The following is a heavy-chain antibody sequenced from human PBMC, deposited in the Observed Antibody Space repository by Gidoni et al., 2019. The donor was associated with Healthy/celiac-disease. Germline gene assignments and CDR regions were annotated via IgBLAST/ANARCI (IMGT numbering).Heavy chain of an antibody. J-gene: IGHJ4*02. CDR3: AKDGWDGYSGYDAFDY. D-gene: IGHD5-12*01. V-gene: IGHV3-30*18. CDR2: ISYDGSNK. Sequence: QVQLVESGGGVVQPGRSLRLSCAASGFTFSSYGMHWGRQAPGKGLGWVAVISYDGSNKYYADSVKGRFTISRDNSKNTLYLQMNSLRAEDTAVYYCAKDGWDGYSGYDAFDYWGQGTLVTVSS. CDR1: GFTFSSYG.